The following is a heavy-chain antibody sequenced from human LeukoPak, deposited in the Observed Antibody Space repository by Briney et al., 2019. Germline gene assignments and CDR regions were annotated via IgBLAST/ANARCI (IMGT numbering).Heavy chain of an antibody. CDR1: GFTFSSYA. D-gene: IGHD3-9*01. CDR2: ISGSGGST. J-gene: IGHJ6*04. CDR3: AKEGSLRYFDWPDYYYYGMDV. V-gene: IGHV3-23*01. Sequence: GGSLRLSCAASGFTFSSYAMSWVRQAPGKGLEWVSAISGSGGSTYYADSVKGRFTISRDNSKNTLYLQTNSLRAEDTAVYYCAKEGSLRYFDWPDYYYYGMDVWGKGTTVTVSS.